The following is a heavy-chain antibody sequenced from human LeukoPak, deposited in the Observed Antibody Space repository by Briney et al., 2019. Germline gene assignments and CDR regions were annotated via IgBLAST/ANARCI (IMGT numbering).Heavy chain of an antibody. D-gene: IGHD2-15*01. CDR1: GFTFSGSA. J-gene: IGHJ2*01. CDR3: TRRGVVAALHYWYFDL. CDR2: IRSKANSYAT. Sequence: GGSLRLSCAASGFTFSGSAMHWVRQAPGKGLEWVGRIRSKANSYATAYAASVKGRFTISGDASKNTAYLQMNSLKTADTAVYYCTRRGVVAALHYWYFDLWGRGTLVTVSS. V-gene: IGHV3-73*01.